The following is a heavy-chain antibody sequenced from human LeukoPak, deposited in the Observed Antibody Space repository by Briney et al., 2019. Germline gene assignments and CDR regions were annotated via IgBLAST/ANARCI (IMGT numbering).Heavy chain of an antibody. CDR1: GYSISGVYY. Sequence: SETLSLTCTVSGYSISGVYYWGWIRRPPGKGLEWIGSIYHSGSTYYSPSLKSRLTMSIDTSMHQFSLKLTSVTATDTAVYYCARALPTWYFDLWGRGTLVTVSS. CDR3: ARALPTWYFDL. CDR2: IYHSGST. V-gene: IGHV4-38-2*02. J-gene: IGHJ2*01.